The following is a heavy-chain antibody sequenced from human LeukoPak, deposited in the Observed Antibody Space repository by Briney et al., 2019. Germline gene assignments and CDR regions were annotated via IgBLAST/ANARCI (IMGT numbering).Heavy chain of an antibody. Sequence: GESLKISCKGSGYSFSTYWIAWVRQMPGKGLEWMGIIYPGDSDTRYSPSFQGQVTISSDKSISTAYLQWSSLKASDTAMYYCARLNSNGPYYSYYMDVWGKGTTVTVSS. D-gene: IGHD4-11*01. V-gene: IGHV5-51*01. CDR2: IYPGDSDT. CDR3: ARLNSNGPYYSYYMDV. J-gene: IGHJ6*03. CDR1: GYSFSTYW.